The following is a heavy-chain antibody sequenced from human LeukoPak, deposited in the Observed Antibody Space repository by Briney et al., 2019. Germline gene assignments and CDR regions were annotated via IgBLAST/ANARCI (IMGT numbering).Heavy chain of an antibody. CDR2: ISYEGRNK. Sequence: TGKSLSLSCAASGFTFSSVAMHWVRQAPGKGLEWVAVISYEGRNKYYADSLKGRFTIPRDNSKNTLYLQMNSLRGEDTAVYYCAKDPGGYYFDYWGQGTVVTVSS. J-gene: IGHJ4*02. V-gene: IGHV3-30*18. CDR3: AKDPGGYYFDY. CDR1: GFTFSSVA. D-gene: IGHD1-14*01.